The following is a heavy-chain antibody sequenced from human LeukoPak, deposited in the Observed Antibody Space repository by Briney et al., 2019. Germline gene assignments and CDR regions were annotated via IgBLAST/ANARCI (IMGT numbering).Heavy chain of an antibody. Sequence: ASVKVSCKASGYTFTSYGISWVRQAPGQGLEWMGWMNPNSGNTGYAQKFQGRVTMTRNTSISTAYMELSSLRSEDTAVYYCARGLPGYCSGGSCYSYDAFDVWGQGTMVTVSS. CDR1: GYTFTSYG. J-gene: IGHJ3*01. D-gene: IGHD2-15*01. V-gene: IGHV1-8*02. CDR3: ARGLPGYCSGGSCYSYDAFDV. CDR2: MNPNSGNT.